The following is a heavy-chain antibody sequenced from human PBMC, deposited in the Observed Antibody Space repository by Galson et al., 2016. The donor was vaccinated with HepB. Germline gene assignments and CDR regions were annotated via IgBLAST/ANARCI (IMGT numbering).Heavy chain of an antibody. CDR3: ARDPLVPKYRNGMDV. Sequence: SVKVSCKASGYTFTRHGISWVRQAPGQGLEWMGWINTNNGDTDYAQKLQGRVTMTTDTSTSTGYMELWSLRSDDTAVYYCARDPLVPKYRNGMDVRGQGTTVTVSS. CDR1: GYTFTRHG. V-gene: IGHV1-18*04. J-gene: IGHJ6*02. CDR2: INTNNGDT. D-gene: IGHD1-14*01.